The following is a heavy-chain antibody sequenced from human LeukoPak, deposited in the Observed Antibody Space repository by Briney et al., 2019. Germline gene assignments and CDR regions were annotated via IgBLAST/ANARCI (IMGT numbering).Heavy chain of an antibody. CDR1: GFTFSSYW. D-gene: IGHD5-24*01. CDR2: INSDGSST. J-gene: IGHJ4*02. CDR3: ATIEAVRFHY. Sequence: GGSLRLSCAASGFTFSSYWMHWVSQAPGKGLVWVSRINSDGSSTSYADSVKGRFTISRDNAKNSLYLQMNSLGVEDTAVYYCATIEAVRFHYWGQGTLVTVSS. V-gene: IGHV3-74*01.